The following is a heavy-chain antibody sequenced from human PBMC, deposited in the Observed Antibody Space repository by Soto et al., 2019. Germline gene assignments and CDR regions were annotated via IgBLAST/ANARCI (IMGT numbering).Heavy chain of an antibody. V-gene: IGHV1-18*01. CDR1: GYTFTSYA. CDR3: ARDAPPVDY. CDR2: ISAYNGNT. Sequence: QVQLVQSGAEVKKPGASVKVSCKASGYTFTSYAISWVRQAPGQGLEWMGWISAYNGNTKYVQKLQGTVTMTTDTSTSTVYMELRSLRSDDTSLYYCARDAPPVDYWGQGTLVTVSS. J-gene: IGHJ4*02.